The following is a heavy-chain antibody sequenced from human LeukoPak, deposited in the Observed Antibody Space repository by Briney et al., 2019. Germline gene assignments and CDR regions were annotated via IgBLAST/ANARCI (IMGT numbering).Heavy chain of an antibody. D-gene: IGHD6-13*01. CDR1: GYTFTGYY. V-gene: IGHV1-2*02. Sequence: GASVKVSCKASGYTFTGYYMHWVRQAPGQGLEWMGWINPNSGGTNYAQKFQGRVTMTRDTSISTAYMELSRLRSDGTAVYYCARLSYSSSWYFDYWGQGTLVTVSS. J-gene: IGHJ4*02. CDR2: INPNSGGT. CDR3: ARLSYSSSWYFDY.